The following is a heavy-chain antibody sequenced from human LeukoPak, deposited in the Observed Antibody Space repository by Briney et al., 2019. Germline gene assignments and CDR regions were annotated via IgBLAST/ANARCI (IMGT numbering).Heavy chain of an antibody. D-gene: IGHD6-19*01. CDR3: ARVARYSSGWSFFDY. V-gene: IGHV3-48*03. J-gene: IGHJ4*02. CDR2: ISSSGSTI. CDR1: GFIFSIYE. Sequence: GGSLRLAWAAAGFIFSIYEMNWVRQAAGKGLEWVSYISSSGSTIYYADSVKGRFSISRDNAKNSLYLQMNRLSAEDTAVYYCARVARYSSGWSFFDYWGQGTLVTVSS.